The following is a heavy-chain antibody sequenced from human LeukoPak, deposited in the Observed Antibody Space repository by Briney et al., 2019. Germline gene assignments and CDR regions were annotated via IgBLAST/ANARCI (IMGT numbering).Heavy chain of an antibody. CDR1: GFTFSTYD. CDR2: ISSSSRTI. CDR3: ARLRYYAMDV. Sequence: GGSLRLSCAASGFTFSTYDMNWVRQAPGQGLEWVSYISSSSRTISYADSVKGRFTISRDNAKNSLYLQMNSLRAEDTAVYYCARLRYYAMDVWGQGTTVTASS. J-gene: IGHJ6*02. V-gene: IGHV3-48*01.